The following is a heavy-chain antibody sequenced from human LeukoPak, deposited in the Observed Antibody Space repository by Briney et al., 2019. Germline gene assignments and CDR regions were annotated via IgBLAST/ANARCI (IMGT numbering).Heavy chain of an antibody. CDR3: ARTKTYYYDSSGYYYEPPPTRDDAFDI. CDR2: INPNSGGT. J-gene: IGHJ3*02. CDR1: GYTFTGYY. Sequence: GASVKVSCKASGYTFTGYYMHWVRQAPGQGLEWMGWINPNSGGTNYAQKFQGRVTMTRDTPISTAYMELSSLRSEDTAVYYCARTKTYYYDSSGYYYEPPPTRDDAFDIWGQGTMVTVSS. D-gene: IGHD3-22*01. V-gene: IGHV1-2*02.